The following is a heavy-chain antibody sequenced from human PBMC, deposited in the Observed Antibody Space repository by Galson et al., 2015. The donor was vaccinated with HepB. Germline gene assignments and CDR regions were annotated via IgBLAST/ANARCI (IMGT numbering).Heavy chain of an antibody. Sequence: SLRLSCAASGFTFSSYAMHWVRQAPGKGLEWVAVISYDGSNKYYADSVKGRFTISRDNSKNTLYLQMNSLRAEDTAVYYCARTYGSGCYYGGSDPWGQGTLVTVSS. V-gene: IGHV3-30-3*01. CDR2: ISYDGSNK. D-gene: IGHD3-10*01. CDR1: GFTFSSYA. J-gene: IGHJ5*02. CDR3: ARTYGSGCYYGGSDP.